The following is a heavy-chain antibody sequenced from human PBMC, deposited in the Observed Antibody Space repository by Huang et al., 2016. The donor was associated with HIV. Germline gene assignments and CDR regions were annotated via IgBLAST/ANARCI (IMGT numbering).Heavy chain of an antibody. CDR2: SYPGESDN. Sequence: EVQLVQSGAVVKKPGESLKISCKGSGYTFNGYWIGWVRQMPGKGLEWMGDSYPGESDNTYSPSFQGQVTISGDKSSSTAYLQWSGLKASDTAMYYCARQGVGDFVVEPTGLGAFDIWGQGTMVTVSS. D-gene: IGHD2-2*01. CDR1: GYTFNGYW. J-gene: IGHJ3*02. CDR3: ARQGVGDFVVEPTGLGAFDI. V-gene: IGHV5-51*01.